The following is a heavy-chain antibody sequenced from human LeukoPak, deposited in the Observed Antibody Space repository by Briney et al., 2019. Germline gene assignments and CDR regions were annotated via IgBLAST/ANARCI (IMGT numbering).Heavy chain of an antibody. Sequence: ASVKVSCKASGYTFTSYGISWVRQAPGQGLEWMGWISAYNGNTNYAQKLQGRVTTTTDTSTSTAYMELRSLRSDDTAVYYCARWVYGDPRVAFDYWGQGTLVTVSS. CDR2: ISAYNGNT. CDR1: GYTFTSYG. D-gene: IGHD4-17*01. J-gene: IGHJ4*02. CDR3: ARWVYGDPRVAFDY. V-gene: IGHV1-18*01.